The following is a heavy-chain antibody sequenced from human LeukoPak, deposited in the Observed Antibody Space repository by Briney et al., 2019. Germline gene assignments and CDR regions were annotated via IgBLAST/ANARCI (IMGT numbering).Heavy chain of an antibody. J-gene: IGHJ3*02. D-gene: IGHD5-18*01. CDR1: GGSISSGGYY. CDR3: ARGYSYGPPGNAFDI. Sequence: SETLSLTRTVSGGSISSGGYYWSWIRQPPGKGLEWIGYIYHSGSTYYNPSLKSRVTISVDRSKNQFSLKLSSVTAADTAVYYCARGYSYGPPGNAFDIWGQGTMVTASS. V-gene: IGHV4-30-2*01. CDR2: IYHSGST.